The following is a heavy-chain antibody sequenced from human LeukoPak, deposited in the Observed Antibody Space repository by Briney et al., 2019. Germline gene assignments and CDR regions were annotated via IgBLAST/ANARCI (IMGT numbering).Heavy chain of an antibody. J-gene: IGHJ4*02. CDR1: GGTFSSYA. D-gene: IGHD6-6*01. Sequence: SVKVSCKVSGGTFSSYAISWVRQAPGQGLEWMGGIIPIFGTANYAQKFQGRVTITADESTSTAYMELSSLRSEDTAVYYCARDQYSSSQFDYWGQGTLVTVSS. V-gene: IGHV1-69*01. CDR3: ARDQYSSSQFDY. CDR2: IIPIFGTA.